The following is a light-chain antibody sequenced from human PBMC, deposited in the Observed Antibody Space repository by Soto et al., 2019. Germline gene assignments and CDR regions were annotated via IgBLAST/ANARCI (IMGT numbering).Light chain of an antibody. Sequence: EIVLTQSTATLSLSPGERATLSCRASQSVSSYLAWYQQKPGQAPRLLVYDASNGSTDGPPRFSGSGSGTDFTLTITRLEPEDFAGYYCQHYGYSLWTFGQGTRWIS. J-gene: IGKJ1*01. CDR1: QSVSSY. V-gene: IGKV3-11*01. CDR3: QHYGYSLWT. CDR2: DAS.